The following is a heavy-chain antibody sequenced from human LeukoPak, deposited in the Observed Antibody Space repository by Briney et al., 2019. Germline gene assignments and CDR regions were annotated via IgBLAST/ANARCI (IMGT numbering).Heavy chain of an antibody. J-gene: IGHJ5*02. Sequence: GGSLRLSCAASGFTFSQCSMNWVRQAPGKGLEWVSHIRSSSETFYADSVKGRFTISRDNARNSLYLQMNNLRGEDTAIYYCARDAGNSGYGCDLWGQGTLVTVSS. V-gene: IGHV3-48*01. CDR1: GFTFSQCS. D-gene: IGHD5-12*01. CDR2: IRSSSET. CDR3: ARDAGNSGYGCDL.